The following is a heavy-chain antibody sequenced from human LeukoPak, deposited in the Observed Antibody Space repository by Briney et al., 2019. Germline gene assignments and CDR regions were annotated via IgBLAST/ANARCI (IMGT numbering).Heavy chain of an antibody. CDR3: ARDPGIVATVIDY. D-gene: IGHD5-12*01. V-gene: IGHV3-11*01. J-gene: IGHJ4*02. CDR2: ISSSGSTI. CDR1: GFTFSDYY. Sequence: GSLRLSCAASGFTFSDYYMSWIRQAPGKGLEWVSYISSSGSTIYYADSVKGRFTISGDNAKNSLYLQMNSLRAEDTAVYYCARDPGIVATVIDYWGQGTLVTVSS.